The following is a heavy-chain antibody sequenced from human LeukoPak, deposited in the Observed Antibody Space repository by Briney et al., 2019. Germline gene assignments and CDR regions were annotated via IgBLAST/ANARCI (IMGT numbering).Heavy chain of an antibody. J-gene: IGHJ3*02. CDR1: GFTFSSRDW. Sequence: GGSLRLSCVASGFTFSSRDWMTWVRQAPGKGLEWVSSISSSSSYIYYADSMKGRFTISRDNAKNSLYLQMNSLRAEDTAVYYCARDDTDAFDIWGQGTVVTVSS. CDR2: ISSSSSYI. V-gene: IGHV3-21*01. CDR3: ARDDTDAFDI. D-gene: IGHD2-2*02.